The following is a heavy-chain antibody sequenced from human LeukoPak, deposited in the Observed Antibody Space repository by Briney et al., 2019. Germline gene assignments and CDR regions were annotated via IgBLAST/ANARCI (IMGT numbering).Heavy chain of an antibody. CDR3: ARFAVHRRITVAGQFGLDY. V-gene: IGHV1-46*01. D-gene: IGHD6-19*01. Sequence: PGASVKVSCKASGYIFTSYNIYWVRQAPGQGLEWMGIINPSGGGTNYAQKFQGRVTMTRDTSTSTVYMELSSLRSEDTAVYYCARFAVHRRITVAGQFGLDYWGQGTLVSLSS. J-gene: IGHJ4*02. CDR2: INPSGGGT. CDR1: GYIFTSYN.